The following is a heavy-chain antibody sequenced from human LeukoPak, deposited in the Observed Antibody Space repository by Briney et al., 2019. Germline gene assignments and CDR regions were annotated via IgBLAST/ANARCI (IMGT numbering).Heavy chain of an antibody. Sequence: PSETLSLTCTVSGGSISSYYWSWIRQPPGKGLEWIGYIYYSGRTNYNPSLKSRVTISVDTSKNQFSLKLSSVTAADTAVYYCAREVSTTVTTWNAFDIWGQGTMVTVSS. V-gene: IGHV4-59*01. D-gene: IGHD4-17*01. J-gene: IGHJ3*02. CDR3: AREVSTTVTTWNAFDI. CDR1: GGSISSYY. CDR2: IYYSGRT.